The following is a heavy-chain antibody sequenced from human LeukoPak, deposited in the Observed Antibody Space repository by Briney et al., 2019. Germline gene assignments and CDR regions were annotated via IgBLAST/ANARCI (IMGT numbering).Heavy chain of an antibody. CDR1: GGSLSNYW. CDR3: ARQSRDGDYIAKLFDY. J-gene: IGHJ4*02. V-gene: IGHV4-59*08. Sequence: PSETLSLTCTVSGGSLSNYWLSWIRQPPGKGLEWIGYIYYSGSINYNPSLKSRVTISVDMSKNQFSLQLSSVTAADTAVYYCARQSRDGDYIAKLFDYWGQGTLVTVSS. CDR2: IYYSGSI. D-gene: IGHD4-17*01.